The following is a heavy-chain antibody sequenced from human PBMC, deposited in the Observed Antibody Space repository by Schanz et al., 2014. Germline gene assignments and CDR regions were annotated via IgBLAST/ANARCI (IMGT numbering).Heavy chain of an antibody. J-gene: IGHJ4*02. CDR3: ERFQSPHQPFDY. D-gene: IGHD2-2*01. V-gene: IGHV3-33*01. CDR1: GFTFSKYG. CDR2: IWYDGSNK. Sequence: QVQLVESGGGVVQPGRSLRLSCAASGFTFSKYGMHWVRQAPGKGLEWVAVIWYDGSNKDYADSVKGRFTISRDNSKNMLYLQMNSLRAEDTAVYYCERFQSPHQPFDYWGQGTLVTVSS.